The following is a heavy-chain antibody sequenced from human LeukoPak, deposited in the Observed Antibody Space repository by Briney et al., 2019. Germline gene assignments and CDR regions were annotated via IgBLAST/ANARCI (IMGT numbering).Heavy chain of an antibody. V-gene: IGHV4-30-2*01. CDR3: ARDGSGYALGY. CDR1: GGSISSGGYS. J-gene: IGHJ4*02. CDR2: IYHSGST. D-gene: IGHD5-12*01. Sequence: SETLSLTCAVSGGSISSGGYSWSWIRQPPGKGLEWIGYIYHSGSTYYNPSLKSRVTISVDRSKNQFSLKLSSVTAADTAVYYCARDGSGYALGYWGQGTLVTVSS.